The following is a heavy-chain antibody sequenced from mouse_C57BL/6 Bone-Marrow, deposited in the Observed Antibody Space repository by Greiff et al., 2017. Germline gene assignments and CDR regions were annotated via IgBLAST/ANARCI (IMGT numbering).Heavy chain of an antibody. CDR1: GYTFTSYW. Sequence: QVQLQQPGAELVMPGASVKLSCKASGYTFTSYWMHWVKQRPGQGLEWIGEIDPSDSYTNYNQKFKGKSTLNVDKSSSTAYMQLSSLTSEDSAVYYCARYGSAMGYWGQGTSVTVSS. D-gene: IGHD1-1*02. CDR3: ARYGSAMGY. V-gene: IGHV1-69*01. J-gene: IGHJ4*01. CDR2: IDPSDSYT.